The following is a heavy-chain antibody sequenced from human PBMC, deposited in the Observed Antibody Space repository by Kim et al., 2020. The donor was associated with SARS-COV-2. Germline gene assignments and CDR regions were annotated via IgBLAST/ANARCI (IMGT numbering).Heavy chain of an antibody. CDR3: ARWSVIGPS. CDR2: INHSGST. CDR1: GGSFSGYY. Sequence: SETLSLTCAVYGGSFSGYYWSWIRQPPGKGLEWIGEINHSGSTNYNPSLKSRVTISVDTSKNQFSLKLSSVTAADTAVYYCARWSVIGPSWGQGTLVTVSS. V-gene: IGHV4-34*01. J-gene: IGHJ5*02. D-gene: IGHD3-22*01.